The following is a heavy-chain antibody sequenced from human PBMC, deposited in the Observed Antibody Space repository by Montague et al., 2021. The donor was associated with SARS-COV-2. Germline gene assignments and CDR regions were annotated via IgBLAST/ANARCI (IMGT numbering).Heavy chain of an antibody. CDR3: VRVFGRFSKGFVIDYYYMDV. V-gene: IGHV1-8*01. CDR2: INPNSGNT. CDR1: GYTFTSYD. J-gene: IGHJ6*03. D-gene: IGHD3-3*01. Sequence: SVRVSCKASGYTFTSYDINWVRQATGQGLQWMGWINPNSGNTGYAQKFQGRVTMTRNTSISTAYMELSSLRSDDTAVYYCVRVFGRFSKGFVIDYYYMDVWGKGTPVTVSS.